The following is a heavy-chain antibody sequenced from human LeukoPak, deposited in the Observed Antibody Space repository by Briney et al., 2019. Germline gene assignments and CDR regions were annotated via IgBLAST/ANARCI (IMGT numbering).Heavy chain of an antibody. CDR2: IKEDGSDK. D-gene: IGHD1-14*01. J-gene: IGHJ4*02. CDR1: GFTFSSYG. V-gene: IGHV3-7*05. CDR3: AREKNLGT. Sequence: GGSLRLSCAASGFTFSSYGMHWVRQAPGKRLEWVATIKEDGSDKYYVDSVKGRFTISRDNVKNSVYLQMNSLRAEDTAVYYCAREKNLGTWGQGTLVTVSS.